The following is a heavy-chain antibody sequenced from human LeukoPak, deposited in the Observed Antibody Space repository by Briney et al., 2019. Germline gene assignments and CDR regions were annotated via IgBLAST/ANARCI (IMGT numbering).Heavy chain of an antibody. J-gene: IGHJ3*02. D-gene: IGHD3-3*01. CDR1: GGSISSYY. CDR3: ARGRFLDAFDI. Sequence: SETLSLTCTVSGGSISSYYWSWFRQPPGKGLEWIGYIYYSGSTKYKPSLKSRVTISVDTSKNQFSLKLSSVTAADTAVYYCARGRFLDAFDIWGQGTMVTVSS. V-gene: IGHV4-59*01. CDR2: IYYSGST.